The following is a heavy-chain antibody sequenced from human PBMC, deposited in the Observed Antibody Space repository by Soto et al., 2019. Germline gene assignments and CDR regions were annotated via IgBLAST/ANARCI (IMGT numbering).Heavy chain of an antibody. J-gene: IGHJ5*02. CDR2: INHSGST. CDR1: GGSFSGYY. CDR3: ARPRGYCISTSCFNWFDP. Sequence: SETLSLTCAVYGGSFSGYYWTWIRQPPGTGLEWIGEINHSGSTNYNPSLKSRVTISVDTSKNQFSLKLSSVTAADTAVYYCARPRGYCISTSCFNWFDPWGQGTRVTVSS. V-gene: IGHV4-34*01. D-gene: IGHD2-2*01.